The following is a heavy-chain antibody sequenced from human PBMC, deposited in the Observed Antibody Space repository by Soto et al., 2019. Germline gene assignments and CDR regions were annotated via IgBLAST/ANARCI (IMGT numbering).Heavy chain of an antibody. D-gene: IGHD1-26*01. CDR3: ARQGGATLRYYFDY. V-gene: IGHV4-59*01. Sequence: SETLSLTCTVSGGSISSYYWSWIRQPPGKGLEWIGYIYYSGGTTYNPSSKRRVTISVDTSKNQFSLKLSSVTAADTAVYYYARQGGATLRYYFDYWGQGTLVTVSS. J-gene: IGHJ4*02. CDR1: GGSISSYY. CDR2: IYYSGGT.